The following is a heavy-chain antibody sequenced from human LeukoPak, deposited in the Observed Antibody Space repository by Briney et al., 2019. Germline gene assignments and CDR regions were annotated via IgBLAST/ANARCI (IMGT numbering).Heavy chain of an antibody. D-gene: IGHD6-19*01. CDR2: ISYHGINE. Sequence: GGSLRLSCAASGFSFSDYNMHWVRQAPGKGLEWMAVISYHGINEYYADSVKGRFTISRDNSKSTLHLQMNSLRPEDTAVYYCAKVRWDNSGWYYLDTWGQGTLLTVSS. J-gene: IGHJ4*02. V-gene: IGHV3-30*18. CDR3: AKVRWDNSGWYYLDT. CDR1: GFSFSDYN.